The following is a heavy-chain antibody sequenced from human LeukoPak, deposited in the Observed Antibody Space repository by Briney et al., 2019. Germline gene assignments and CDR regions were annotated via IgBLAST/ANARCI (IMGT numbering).Heavy chain of an antibody. Sequence: ASQTLSLTCTVSRGSISSGGYYWSWIRQHPGKGLEWIGYIYYSGNTYYNPSLKSRVTISVDTSKNQFSLKLSSVTAADTAVYFCAREAHVDRAFDIWGQGTMVTVSA. D-gene: IGHD3-16*01. V-gene: IGHV4-31*03. J-gene: IGHJ3*02. CDR1: RGSISSGGYY. CDR3: AREAHVDRAFDI. CDR2: IYYSGNT.